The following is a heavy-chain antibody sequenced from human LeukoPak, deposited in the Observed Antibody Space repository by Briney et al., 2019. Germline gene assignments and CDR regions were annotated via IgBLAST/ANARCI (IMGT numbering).Heavy chain of an antibody. CDR2: ISYDGSNK. CDR1: GITFSSYG. J-gene: IGHJ4*02. Sequence: PGGSLRLSCAASGITFSSYGMHWVRQAPGKGLEWVAVISYDGSNKYYADSVKGRFTISRDNSKNTLYLQMNSLRAEDTAVYYCAKAGGVVVTAIYFDYWGQGTLVTVSS. D-gene: IGHD2-21*02. V-gene: IGHV3-30*18. CDR3: AKAGGVVVTAIYFDY.